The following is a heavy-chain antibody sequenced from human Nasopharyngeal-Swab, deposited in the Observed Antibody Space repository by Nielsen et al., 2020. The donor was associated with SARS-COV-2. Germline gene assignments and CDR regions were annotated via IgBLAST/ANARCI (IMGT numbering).Heavy chain of an antibody. CDR2: IYYGGST. J-gene: IGHJ3*02. D-gene: IGHD3-3*01. Sequence: RQAPGKGLEWIGYIYYGGSTYYNPSLKSRVTISVDTSKNQFSLKLSSVTAADTAVYYCARGDKAEITIFGVVIISAAFDIWGQGTMVTVSS. V-gene: IGHV4-31*02. CDR3: ARGDKAEITIFGVVIISAAFDI.